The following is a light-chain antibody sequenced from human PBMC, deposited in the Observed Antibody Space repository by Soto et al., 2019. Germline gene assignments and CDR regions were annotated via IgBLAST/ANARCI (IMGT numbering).Light chain of an antibody. V-gene: IGKV3-15*01. CDR3: QQYNDWPRT. J-gene: IGKJ1*01. CDR1: QSISTN. CDR2: GAS. Sequence: EIVMTQSPATLSVSPGERDTLSCRASQSISTNLAWYQQRPGQAPRLLFYGASTRATGIPARFSGSGSETEFTLTISSLQSEDFAVYYCQQYNDWPRTFGQGTKVDIK.